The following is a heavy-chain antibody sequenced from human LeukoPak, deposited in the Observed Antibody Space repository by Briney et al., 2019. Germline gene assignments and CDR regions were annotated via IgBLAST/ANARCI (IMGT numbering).Heavy chain of an antibody. V-gene: IGHV4-38-2*01. J-gene: IGHJ5*02. CDR2: IYHSGST. CDR1: SYSISSGYY. D-gene: IGHD3-10*01. Sequence: SETLSLTCAVSSYSISSGYYWGWIRQRPGKGLEWIGSIYHSGSTYYNPSLKSRVTISVDTSKNQFSLKLSSVTAADTAVYYCARVRKYYGSGTYTPPYNWFDPWGQGTLVTVSS. CDR3: ARVRKYYGSGTYTPPYNWFDP.